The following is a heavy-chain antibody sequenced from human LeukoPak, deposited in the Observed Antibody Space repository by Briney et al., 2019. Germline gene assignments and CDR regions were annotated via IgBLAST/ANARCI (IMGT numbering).Heavy chain of an antibody. J-gene: IGHJ3*02. CDR2: IYGSGSEI. Sequence: GGSLRLSCAASGFPFSTYTMSWVRQAPGKGLEWVSSIYGSGSEIFYADSVKGRFTISRDSSKSTLYLQMNGLRVEDTALYYCAKDRVPDNRWSFDKWGQGTMVTVSA. CDR3: AKDRVPDNRWSFDK. D-gene: IGHD2-15*01. CDR1: GFPFSTYT. V-gene: IGHV3-23*01.